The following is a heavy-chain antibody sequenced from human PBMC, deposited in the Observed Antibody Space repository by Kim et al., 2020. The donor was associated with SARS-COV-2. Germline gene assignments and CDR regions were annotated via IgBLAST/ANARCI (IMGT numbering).Heavy chain of an antibody. CDR3: ARVRETTLTVFDY. J-gene: IGHJ4*02. CDR1: GFIFSDHY. V-gene: IGHV3-72*01. D-gene: IGHD4-17*01. CDR2: VRHKARSYST. Sequence: GGSLRLSCVASGFIFSDHYMDWVRQAPGKGLEWVGRVRHKARSYSTDYAASVKGRFTVSRDDSLNSVYLQIDSLKTEDTAVYYCARVRETTLTVFDYWGQGTRVTVSS.